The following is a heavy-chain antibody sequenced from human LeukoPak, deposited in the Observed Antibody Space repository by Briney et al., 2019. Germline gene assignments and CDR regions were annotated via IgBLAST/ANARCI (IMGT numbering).Heavy chain of an antibody. Sequence: GGSLRLSCAASGFTFSSYSMNWVRQAPGKGLEWVSSISSSSSYIYYADSVKGRFTISRDNAKNSLYLQMNSLRAEDTAVYYCARDDSSGYYQGYWGQGTLVTVSS. D-gene: IGHD3-22*01. J-gene: IGHJ4*02. CDR3: ARDDSSGYYQGY. CDR1: GFTFSSYS. CDR2: ISSSSSYI. V-gene: IGHV3-21*01.